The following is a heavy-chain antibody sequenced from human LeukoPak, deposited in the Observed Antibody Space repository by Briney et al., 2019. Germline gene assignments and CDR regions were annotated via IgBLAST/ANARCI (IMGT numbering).Heavy chain of an antibody. J-gene: IGHJ4*02. V-gene: IGHV1-2*06. CDR2: INPNIGGK. CDR3: ATKYSGSTTVFDY. Sequence: ASVKVSCKASGYTFTGYYMHWVRQAPGQGLEWMGRINPNIGGKNYAQQFQGRVTMTRDTSISTAYMQLSRLRSDDTAVYYCATKYSGSTTVFDYWGQGTLVTVSS. CDR1: GYTFTGYY. D-gene: IGHD1-26*01.